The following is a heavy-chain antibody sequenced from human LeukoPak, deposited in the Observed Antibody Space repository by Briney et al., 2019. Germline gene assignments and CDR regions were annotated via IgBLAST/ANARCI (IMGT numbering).Heavy chain of an antibody. CDR1: GFTFSSYA. CDR3: AKLPSSDFWSGYSFDF. Sequence: PGGSLRLSCAASGFTFSSYAMSWVRQAPGKGREWVSAISGSGGSTYYADSVKGRFTISRDNSKNTLYLQMNSLRAEDTAVYYCAKLPSSDFWSGYSFDFWGQGTLVTVSS. CDR2: ISGSGGST. D-gene: IGHD3-3*01. V-gene: IGHV3-23*01. J-gene: IGHJ4*02.